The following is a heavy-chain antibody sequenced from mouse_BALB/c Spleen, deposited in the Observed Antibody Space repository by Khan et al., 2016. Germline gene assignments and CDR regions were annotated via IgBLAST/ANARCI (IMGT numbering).Heavy chain of an antibody. CDR1: GYTFTNYG. CDR2: INTYSGAS. D-gene: IGHD1-1*01. CDR3: ARYRYYYGSSRYFDV. V-gene: IGHV9-3-1*01. Sequence: QIQLVQSGPELKKPGKTVKISCKASGYTFTNYGMNWVKQAPGKGLKWMGWINTYSGASTYADDFKGRFAFSLATSANTAYLQINNLKTEDTATYFCARYRYYYGSSRYFDVWGAGTTVTVSS. J-gene: IGHJ1*01.